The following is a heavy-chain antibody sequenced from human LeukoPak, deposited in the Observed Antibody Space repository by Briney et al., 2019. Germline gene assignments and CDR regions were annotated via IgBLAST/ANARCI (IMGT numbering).Heavy chain of an antibody. D-gene: IGHD3-22*01. CDR3: ARESQSAYYFDSSGYEDAFDI. CDR1: GFTFSYYE. CDR2: ISSSGSTI. J-gene: IGHJ3*02. Sequence: PGGSLRLSCAVAGFTFSYYEMSWVRQAAGKGLEWVAYISSSGSTIYYADSVKGRFTISRDNARNSLYLQMNSLRAADTAVYYCARESQSAYYFDSSGYEDAFDIWGQGTMVTVSS. V-gene: IGHV3-48*03.